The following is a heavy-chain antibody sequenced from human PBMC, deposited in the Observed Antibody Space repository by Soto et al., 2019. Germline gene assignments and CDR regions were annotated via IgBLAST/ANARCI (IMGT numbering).Heavy chain of an antibody. J-gene: IGHJ4*02. D-gene: IGHD3-22*01. V-gene: IGHV3-74*01. CDR1: GFTFSSYW. CDR3: ARGPHYYDSSGYPL. Sequence: HPGGSLRLSCAASGFTFSSYWMHWVRQAPGKGLVWVSRINIDGSRISYADSVKGRFTISRDNAKNSLYLQMNSLRAEDTAVYYCARGPHYYDSSGYPLWGQGTLVTVSS. CDR2: INIDGSRI.